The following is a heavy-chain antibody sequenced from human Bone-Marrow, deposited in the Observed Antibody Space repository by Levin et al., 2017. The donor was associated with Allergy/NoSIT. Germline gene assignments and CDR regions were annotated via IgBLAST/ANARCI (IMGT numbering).Heavy chain of an antibody. Sequence: RGESLKISCTASGFTFGDYAMSWFRQAPGKGLEWVGFIRSKAYGGTTEYAASVKGRFTISRDDSKSIAYLQMNSLKTEDTAVYYCTSEGYYDSSGYYFAFDSWGQGTMVTVSS. CDR2: IRSKAYGGTT. CDR3: TSEGYYDSSGYYFAFDS. V-gene: IGHV3-49*03. D-gene: IGHD3-22*01. J-gene: IGHJ3*02. CDR1: GFTFGDYA.